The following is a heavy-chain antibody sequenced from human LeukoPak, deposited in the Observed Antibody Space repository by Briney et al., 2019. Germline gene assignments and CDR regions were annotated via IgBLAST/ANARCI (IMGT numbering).Heavy chain of an antibody. Sequence: PSETLSLTCTVSGGSISSYYWSWIRQPPGKGLEWIGYIYYSGSTNYNPSLKSRVTISVDTSKNQFSLNLSSVTAADTAVYYCAGLDYYGSGSSLGYWGQGTLVTVSS. CDR3: AGLDYYGSGSSLGY. D-gene: IGHD3-10*01. CDR1: GGSISSYY. V-gene: IGHV4-59*08. J-gene: IGHJ4*02. CDR2: IYYSGST.